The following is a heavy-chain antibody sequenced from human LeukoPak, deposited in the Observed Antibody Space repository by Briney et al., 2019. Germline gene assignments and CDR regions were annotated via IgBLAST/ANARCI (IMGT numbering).Heavy chain of an antibody. D-gene: IGHD3-10*01. CDR1: GGSISSGSYY. CDR2: IYTSGST. V-gene: IGHV4-61*02. Sequence: PSQTLSLTCTVSGGSISSGSYYWSWIRQPAGKGLEWIGRIYTSGSTNYNPSPKSRVTISVDTSKNQFSLKLSSVTAADTAVYYCARDRGIPSGYYYMDVWGKGTTVTVSS. CDR3: ARDRGIPSGYYYMDV. J-gene: IGHJ6*03.